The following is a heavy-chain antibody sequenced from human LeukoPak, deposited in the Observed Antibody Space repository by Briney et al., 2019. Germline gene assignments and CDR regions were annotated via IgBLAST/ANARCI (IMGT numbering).Heavy chain of an antibody. D-gene: IGHD3-10*01. CDR1: GGSISSYY. CDR2: IYYSGST. CDR3: ARVGYGSGRNNWFDP. J-gene: IGHJ5*02. V-gene: IGHV4-59*01. Sequence: PSETLSLTCTVSGGSISSYYWSWIRQPPGKGLEWIGYIYYSGSTNYNPSLKSRVTISVDTSKNQFSLKLSSVTAADTAVYYCARVGYGSGRNNWFDPWGQGTLVTVSS.